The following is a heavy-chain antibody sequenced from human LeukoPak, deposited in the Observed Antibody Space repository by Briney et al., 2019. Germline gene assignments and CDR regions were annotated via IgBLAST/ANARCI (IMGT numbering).Heavy chain of an antibody. D-gene: IGHD4-17*01. CDR3: ARTGSTVTMLYPCDH. V-gene: IGHV4-59*01. J-gene: IGHJ4*02. CDR2: IYYSGST. Sequence: SETLSLTCTVSGGSIRSYYWSWIRQPPGKGLVWIGHIYYSGSTNYNPSLKSRVSISVDTSKNQFSLKLSSVTAADTAVYYCARTGSTVTMLYPCDHWGQGTLVTVSS. CDR1: GGSIRSYY.